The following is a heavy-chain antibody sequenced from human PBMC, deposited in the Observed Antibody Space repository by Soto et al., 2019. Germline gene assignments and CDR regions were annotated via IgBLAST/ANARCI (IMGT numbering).Heavy chain of an antibody. J-gene: IGHJ1*01. CDR1: GHTFSNAW. Sequence: EVQLVESGGDLVEPGGSLRLSCVTSGHTFSNAWMSWVRQAPGKGLEWVGRIKSKTDGGTTDYAAPVKGRFTISRDDSKRTLYSQMSSLETDDTPVYYCVTISRSSPWGCWGQGTLVTVSS. D-gene: IGHD1-1*01. CDR2: IKSKTDGGTT. V-gene: IGHV3-15*01. CDR3: VTISRSSPWGC.